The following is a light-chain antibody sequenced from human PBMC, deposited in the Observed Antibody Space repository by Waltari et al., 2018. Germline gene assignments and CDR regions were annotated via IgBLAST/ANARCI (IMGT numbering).Light chain of an antibody. J-gene: IGLJ2*01. Sequence: QSALTQPRSVSGSPGQSVPISCTGTSSDVGGYNYVSWYQQHPGKAPKPMIYDVSKRPSGVPDRFSGSKSGNTASLTISGLQAEDEADYYCCSYAGSYTYVVFGGGTKLTVL. CDR3: CSYAGSYTYVV. CDR1: SSDVGGYNY. V-gene: IGLV2-11*01. CDR2: DVS.